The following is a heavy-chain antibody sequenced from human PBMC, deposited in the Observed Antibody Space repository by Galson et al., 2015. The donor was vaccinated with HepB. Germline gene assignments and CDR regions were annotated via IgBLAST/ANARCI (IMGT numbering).Heavy chain of an antibody. Sequence: SLRLSCAASGFTFSSYWMSWVRQAPGKGLEWVANIKQDGSEKYYVDSVKGRFTISRDNAKNSLYLQKNSLRAEDTAVYYCAREARRWHATFDYWGQGTLVTVSS. D-gene: IGHD5-24*01. CDR3: AREARRWHATFDY. CDR2: IKQDGSEK. V-gene: IGHV3-7*01. CDR1: GFTFSSYW. J-gene: IGHJ4*02.